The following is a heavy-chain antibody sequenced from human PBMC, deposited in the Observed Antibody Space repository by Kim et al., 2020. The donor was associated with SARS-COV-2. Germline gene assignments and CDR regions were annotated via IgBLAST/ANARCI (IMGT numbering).Heavy chain of an antibody. CDR2: INHSGST. J-gene: IGHJ5*02. CDR1: GGSFSGYY. Sequence: SETLSLTCAVYGGSFSGYYWSWIRQPPGKGLEWIGEINHSGSTNYNPSLKSRVTISVDTSKNQFSLKLSSVTAADTAVYYCARGSGKGVVVPAAISWFDPWGQGTLVTVSS. CDR3: ARGSGKGVVVPAAISWFDP. V-gene: IGHV4-34*01. D-gene: IGHD2-2*02.